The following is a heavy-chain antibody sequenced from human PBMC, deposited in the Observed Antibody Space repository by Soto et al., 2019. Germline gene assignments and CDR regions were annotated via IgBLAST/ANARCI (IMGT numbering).Heavy chain of an antibody. V-gene: IGHV1-3*01. J-gene: IGHJ6*02. CDR1: GYTFSTYA. Sequence: QVQVVQSGAEVKKPGASVKVSGKASGYTFSTYAMHWVRQAPGQSLEWMGWINGGTGQTRYSQRFHHRVTITRDTPATTAYMELTSLTSEDTAVYYCARGKGMEENYYYYGMDIWGQGTTVTVSS. D-gene: IGHD1-1*01. CDR3: ARGKGMEENYYYYGMDI. CDR2: INGGTGQT.